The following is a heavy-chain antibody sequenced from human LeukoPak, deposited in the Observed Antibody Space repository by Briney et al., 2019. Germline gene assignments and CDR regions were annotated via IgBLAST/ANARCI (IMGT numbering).Heavy chain of an antibody. V-gene: IGHV1-18*01. J-gene: IGHJ4*02. CDR2: ISAYNGNT. CDR1: GYTFTSYG. D-gene: IGHD1-1*01. CDR3: AREWKSSRFRYYFDY. Sequence: GASVKVSCKASGYTFTSYGISWVRQAPGQGLEWMGWISAYNGNTNYAQKLQGRVTMTTDTSTSTAYMELRSLRSDDTAVYYCAREWKSSRFRYYFDYWGQGTLVTVSS.